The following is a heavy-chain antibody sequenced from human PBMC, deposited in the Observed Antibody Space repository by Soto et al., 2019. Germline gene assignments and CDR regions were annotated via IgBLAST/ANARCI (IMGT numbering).Heavy chain of an antibody. D-gene: IGHD1-26*01. V-gene: IGHV3-7*04. CDR2: TNQDGSEK. J-gene: IGHJ4*02. Sequence: EDQLVVSGGGLVQPGGSLRLTCAVAGFSFRSDWMNWVRHAPGKGMEWVAHTNQDGSEKYYLDSVKGRFTIFRDNAKNSLHLKMNSLSAEDTALYYCSGGVGDAIWGQGTLVTVSS. CDR1: GFSFRSDW. CDR3: SGGVGDAI.